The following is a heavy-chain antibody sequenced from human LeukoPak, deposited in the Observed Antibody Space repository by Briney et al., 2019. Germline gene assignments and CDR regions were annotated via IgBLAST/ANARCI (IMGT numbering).Heavy chain of an antibody. Sequence: QPGGSLRLSCAASGFTFSSYAMRWVRQAPGKGLAWVAIISYNGINKYYADSVKGRFTISQDNSKNTLYLHMNSLRAEDTAVYYCARSAAAGRIVATFAYWGQGTLVTVSS. CDR3: ARSAAAGRIVATFAY. V-gene: IGHV3-30*04. D-gene: IGHD5-12*01. J-gene: IGHJ4*02. CDR2: ISYNGINK. CDR1: GFTFSSYA.